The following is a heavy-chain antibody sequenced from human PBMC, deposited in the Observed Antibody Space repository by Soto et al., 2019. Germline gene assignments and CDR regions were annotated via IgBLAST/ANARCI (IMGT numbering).Heavy chain of an antibody. CDR1: GGTFSSYA. CDR3: ARMNYYGSGSSYYYYYYGMDV. Sequence: SVKVSCKASGGTFSSYAISWVRQAPGQGLEWMGGIIPIFGTANYAQKFQGRVTITADESTSTAYMELSSLRSEDTAVYYCARMNYYGSGSSYYYYYYGMDVWGQGTTVTVSS. V-gene: IGHV1-69*13. CDR2: IIPIFGTA. D-gene: IGHD3-10*01. J-gene: IGHJ6*02.